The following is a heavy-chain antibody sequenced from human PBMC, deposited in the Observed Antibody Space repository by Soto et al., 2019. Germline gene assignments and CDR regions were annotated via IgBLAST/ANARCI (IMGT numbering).Heavy chain of an antibody. CDR3: ASPMSIAARPPTPANYYYYGMDV. CDR2: IIPIFGTA. D-gene: IGHD6-6*01. CDR1: GGTFSSYA. V-gene: IGHV1-69*12. Sequence: QVQLVQSGAEVKKPGSSVKVSCKASGGTFSSYAISWVRQAPGQGLEWMGGIIPIFGTANYAQKFQGRVTITADESTSTAYMELSSLRSEDTAVYYCASPMSIAARPPTPANYYYYGMDVWGQGTTVTVSS. J-gene: IGHJ6*02.